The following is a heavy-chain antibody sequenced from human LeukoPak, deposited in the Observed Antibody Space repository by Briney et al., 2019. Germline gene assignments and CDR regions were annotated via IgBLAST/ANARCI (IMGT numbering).Heavy chain of an antibody. CDR2: ISGSGGGT. D-gene: IGHD5-24*01. CDR3: AKGLRWLQFDY. CDR1: GFTFSSYA. Sequence: GGSLRLSCAASGFTFSSYAMSWVRQAPGKGLEWVSAISGSGGGTYYADSVKGRFTISRDNSKYTLYLQMNSLRAEDTAVYYCAKGLRWLQFDYWGQGTLVTVSS. V-gene: IGHV3-23*01. J-gene: IGHJ4*02.